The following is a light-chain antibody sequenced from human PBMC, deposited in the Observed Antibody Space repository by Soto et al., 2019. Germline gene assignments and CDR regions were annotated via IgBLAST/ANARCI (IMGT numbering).Light chain of an antibody. J-gene: IGLJ1*01. Sequence: QSALTQPASVSGSPGQSITISCTGTSNDVGGYNYVSWFQQHPGKAPKLMIYEVTNRPSGVSNRFSGSRSGNTASLTISGLQTEDEADYYCISYTSGSTLYVFGSGTKVTVL. CDR3: ISYTSGSTLYV. CDR1: SNDVGGYNY. V-gene: IGLV2-14*01. CDR2: EVT.